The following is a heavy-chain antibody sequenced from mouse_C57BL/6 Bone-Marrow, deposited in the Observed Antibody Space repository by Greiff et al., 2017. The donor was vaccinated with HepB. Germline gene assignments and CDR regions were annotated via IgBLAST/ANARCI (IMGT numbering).Heavy chain of an antibody. Sequence: VQLQQSGAELVRPGASVKLSCKASGYTLTDYYINWVKQRPGQGLEWIARIYPGSGNTYYNEKFKGKATLTAEKSSSTAYMQLSSLTSEDSAVYFCARSDYDYDGAYWGQGTLVTVSA. D-gene: IGHD2-4*01. J-gene: IGHJ3*01. CDR2: IYPGSGNT. CDR1: GYTLTDYY. CDR3: ARSDYDYDGAY. V-gene: IGHV1-76*01.